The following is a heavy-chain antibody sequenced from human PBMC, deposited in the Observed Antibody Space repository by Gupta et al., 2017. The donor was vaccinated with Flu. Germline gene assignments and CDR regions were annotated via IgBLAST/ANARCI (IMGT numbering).Heavy chain of an antibody. J-gene: IGHJ5*02. V-gene: IGHV2-5*02. CDR1: GFSLSTSGVG. CDR2: IYWDDDK. CDR3: APKNPTLGYCSSTSCSRGFDP. D-gene: IGHD2-2*01. Sequence: QITLKESGPTLVKPTQTLTLTCTFSGFSLSTSGVGVGWIRQPPGQALEWLALIYWDDDKRYSPSLKSRLTITKDTSKNQVVLTMTNMDPVDTATYYCAPKNPTLGYCSSTSCSRGFDPWGQGTLVTVSS.